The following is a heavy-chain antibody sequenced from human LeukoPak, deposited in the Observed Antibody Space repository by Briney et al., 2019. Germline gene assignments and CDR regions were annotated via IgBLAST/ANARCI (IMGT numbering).Heavy chain of an antibody. D-gene: IGHD6-13*01. Sequence: GGSLRLSCAASGFTFSSYWMSWVRQAPGKGLEWVANIKQDGSEKYYVDSVKGRFTISRDNAKNSLYLQMNSLRAEDTAVYYCAKGTPYGSSWYRVHFDFWGQGTLVTVSS. J-gene: IGHJ4*02. CDR3: AKGTPYGSSWYRVHFDF. V-gene: IGHV3-7*03. CDR2: IKQDGSEK. CDR1: GFTFSSYW.